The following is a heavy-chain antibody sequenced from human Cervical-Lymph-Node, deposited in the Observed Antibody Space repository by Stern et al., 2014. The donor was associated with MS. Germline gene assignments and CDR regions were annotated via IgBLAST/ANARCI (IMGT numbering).Heavy chain of an antibody. Sequence: VQLVESGAEVRKPGASVTVSCRASGYTFPTYYIHWVRQAPGQGLEWMGIINTIIASTAYARKSQGRVTMTRATSTSTVYMEMSGLRSEDTAVYFCARVGIVGARGMDVWGQGTTVTVSS. CDR3: ARVGIVGARGMDV. D-gene: IGHD1-26*01. CDR1: GYTFPTYY. CDR2: INTIIAST. V-gene: IGHV1-46*01. J-gene: IGHJ6*02.